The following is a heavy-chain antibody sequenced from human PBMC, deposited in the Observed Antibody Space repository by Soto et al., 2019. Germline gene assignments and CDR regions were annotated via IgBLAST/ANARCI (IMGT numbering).Heavy chain of an antibody. V-gene: IGHV3-53*01. J-gene: IGHJ4*02. CDR3: AGTESRSSSTQFDY. CDR2: LYMDDTT. Sequence: EVQLVESGGGLIQPGGSLRLSCAASGFSVSDNYMSWVRQAPGKGLEWIAVLYMDDTTYYTDSIKGRFTVSRDNSKDILYLHMISLRAEDTAVYYCAGTESRSSSTQFDYWGQGALVTVSS. CDR1: GFSVSDNY. D-gene: IGHD6-6*01.